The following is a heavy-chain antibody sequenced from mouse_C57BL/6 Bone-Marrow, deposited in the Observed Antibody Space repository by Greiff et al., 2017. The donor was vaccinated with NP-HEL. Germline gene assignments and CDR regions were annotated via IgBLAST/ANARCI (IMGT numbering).Heavy chain of an antibody. V-gene: IGHV1-69*01. D-gene: IGHD2-3*01. CDR1: GYTFTSYW. J-gene: IGHJ3*01. Sequence: QVQLQQPGAELVMPGASVKLSCKAYGYTFTSYWMHWVKQRPGQGLEWIGEIDPSDSYTNYNQKFKGKSTLTVDKSSSTAYMQLSSLTSEDSAVYYCAREDGYSWFAYWGQGTLVTVSA. CDR3: AREDGYSWFAY. CDR2: IDPSDSYT.